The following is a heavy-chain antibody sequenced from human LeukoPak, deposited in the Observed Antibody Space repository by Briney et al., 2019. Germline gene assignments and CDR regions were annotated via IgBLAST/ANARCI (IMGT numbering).Heavy chain of an antibody. V-gene: IGHV3-48*03. Sequence: GGSLRLSCAASGFTFSSYEMQWVRQAPGKGLEWVSYISSSGSTIYYADSVKGRFTISRDNAKNSLYLQMNSLRAEDTAVYYCARVTVITFGGVIDDLWGQGTLVTVSS. CDR3: ARVTVITFGGVIDDL. D-gene: IGHD3-16*02. J-gene: IGHJ4*02. CDR1: GFTFSSYE. CDR2: ISSSGSTI.